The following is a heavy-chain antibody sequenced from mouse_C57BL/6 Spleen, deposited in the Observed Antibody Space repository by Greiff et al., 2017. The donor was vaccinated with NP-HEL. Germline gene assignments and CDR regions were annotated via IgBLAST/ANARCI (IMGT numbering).Heavy chain of an antibody. V-gene: IGHV1-55*01. CDR2: IYPGSGST. J-gene: IGHJ2*01. CDR3: ASSLRQLRLGY. CDR1: GYTFTSYW. Sequence: VQLQQSGAELVKPGASVKMSCKASGYTFTSYWITWVKQRPGQGLEWIGDIYPGSGSTNYNEKFKSKATLTVDTSASTAYMQLSSLTSEDSAVYYCASSLRQLRLGYWGQGTTLTVSS. D-gene: IGHD3-2*02.